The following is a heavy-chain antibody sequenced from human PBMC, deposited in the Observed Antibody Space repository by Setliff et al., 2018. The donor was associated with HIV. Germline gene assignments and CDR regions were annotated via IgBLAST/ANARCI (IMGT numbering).Heavy chain of an antibody. J-gene: IGHJ6*03. CDR1: GYSFARYG. D-gene: IGHD2-21*02. CDR2: IIPMLGVA. Sequence: SVKVSCKASGYSFARYGLSWVRQAPGQGLEWMGGIIPMLGVANYPQKVQGRVTITTDKSTTIVYMELSSLRSEDTAVYYCAGREMPCSGGDCNRYFYYYYMDVWGTGTTVTVSS. V-gene: IGHV1-69*10. CDR3: AGREMPCSGGDCNRYFYYYYMDV.